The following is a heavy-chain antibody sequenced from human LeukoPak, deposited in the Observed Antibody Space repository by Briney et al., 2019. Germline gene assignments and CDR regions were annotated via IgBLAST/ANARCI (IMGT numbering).Heavy chain of an antibody. CDR2: IYSDGST. Sequence: GGSLRLSCAASGFIVSGDFMSWVRQAPGKGLEWVSVIYSDGSTYYADSVKGRFTISRDNAKDSVYLQMNSLRAEDTAVYYCTRGLGEHGGVSDRWGQGTLVIVS. V-gene: IGHV3-66*01. D-gene: IGHD3-16*01. CDR3: TRGLGEHGGVSDR. J-gene: IGHJ5*02. CDR1: GFIVSGDF.